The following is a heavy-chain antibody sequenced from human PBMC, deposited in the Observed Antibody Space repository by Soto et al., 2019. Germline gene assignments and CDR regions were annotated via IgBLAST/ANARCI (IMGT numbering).Heavy chain of an antibody. D-gene: IGHD4-17*01. J-gene: IGHJ4*02. Sequence: GGSLRLSCAASGFTFSSYWMSWVRQAPGKGLEWVANIKQDGSEKYYVDSVKGRFTISRDNAKNSLYLQMNSLRAEDTAVYYCAREGPLVYTVTTGAYFDYWGQGTLVTVSS. CDR3: AREGPLVYTVTTGAYFDY. V-gene: IGHV3-7*01. CDR1: GFTFSSYW. CDR2: IKQDGSEK.